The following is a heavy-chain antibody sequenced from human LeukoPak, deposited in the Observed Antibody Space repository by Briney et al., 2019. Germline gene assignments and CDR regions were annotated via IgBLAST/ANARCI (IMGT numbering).Heavy chain of an antibody. CDR2: ISTSSSYI. D-gene: IGHD3-3*01. CDR3: APFWSGYYAFDY. J-gene: IGHJ4*02. Sequence: GGSLRLSCAASGFTFSGSTMNWVRQAPGKGLEWVSFISTSSSYIYYADSVRGRFTISRDNAKNSPYLQMNSLRAEDTAVYYCAPFWSGYYAFDYWGQGTLVTVSS. V-gene: IGHV3-21*01. CDR1: GFTFSGST.